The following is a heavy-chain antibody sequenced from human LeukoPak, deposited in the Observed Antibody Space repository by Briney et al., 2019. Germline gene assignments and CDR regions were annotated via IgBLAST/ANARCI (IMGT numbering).Heavy chain of an antibody. CDR1: GYTFTSYY. D-gene: IGHD2-2*01. V-gene: IGHV1-46*01. J-gene: IGHJ4*02. CDR2: INPSGGST. CDR3: ARDPPYCSSTSCYGRNKFDY. Sequence: GASVKVSCKASGYTFTSYYMHWVRQAPGQGLEWTGIINPSGGSTSYAQKFQGRVTMTRDTSTSTVYMELSSLRSEDTAVYYCARDPPYCSSTSCYGRNKFDYWGQGTLVTVSS.